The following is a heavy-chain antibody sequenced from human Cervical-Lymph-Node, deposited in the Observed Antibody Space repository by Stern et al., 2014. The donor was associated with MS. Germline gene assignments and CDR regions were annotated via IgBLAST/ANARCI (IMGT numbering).Heavy chain of an antibody. D-gene: IGHD3-10*01. CDR1: GNNFASYW. CDR3: ARKGTYGLDY. V-gene: IGHV5-51*01. Sequence: EVQLVESGAGVKKPGESLKISCRGSGNNFASYWIGWGRQVPGKGLEWMGIIYPDDSDARYTPSFQGQVTMSADKSIGTAYLQWSSLKASDTAFYFCARKGTYGLDYWGQGALVTVSS. J-gene: IGHJ4*02. CDR2: IYPDDSDA.